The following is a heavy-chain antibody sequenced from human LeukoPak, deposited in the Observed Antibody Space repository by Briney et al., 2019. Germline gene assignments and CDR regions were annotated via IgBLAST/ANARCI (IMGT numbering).Heavy chain of an antibody. CDR1: GFTFSSYG. Sequence: PGGSLRLSCAASGFTFSSYGLHWVRQAPGKGLEWVAVISYDGSKKYYADSVKGRLTISRDNSKNTLYLQMNSLRDEDTAVYYCAAQADDFDIWGQGTMVTVSS. CDR3: AAQADDFDI. J-gene: IGHJ3*02. CDR2: ISYDGSKK. V-gene: IGHV3-30*03.